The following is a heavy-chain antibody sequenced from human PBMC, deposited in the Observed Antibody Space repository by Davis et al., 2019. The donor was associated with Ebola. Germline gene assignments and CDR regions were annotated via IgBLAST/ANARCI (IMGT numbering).Heavy chain of an antibody. CDR2: IYHSGST. V-gene: IGHV4-59*12. Sequence: MPSETLSLTCTVSGGSISSYYWSWIRQPPGKGLEWIGSIYHSGSTNYSPSLKSRVTISADTSKNQFSLRLKSVTAADTAMYYCARDYVYWGLGILVTVSS. J-gene: IGHJ4*02. CDR3: ARDYVY. D-gene: IGHD2-8*01. CDR1: GGSISSYY.